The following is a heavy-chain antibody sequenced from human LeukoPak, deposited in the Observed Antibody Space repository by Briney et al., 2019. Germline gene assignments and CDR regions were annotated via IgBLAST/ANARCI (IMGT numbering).Heavy chain of an antibody. CDR3: ARSIVVVPAAIQHQDFDY. CDR2: ISAYNGNT. J-gene: IGHJ4*02. V-gene: IGHV1-18*01. D-gene: IGHD2-2*02. CDR1: GYTFTSYG. Sequence: ASVKVSCKASGYTFTSYGISWVRQAPGQALEWMGWISAYNGNTNYAQKLQGRVTMTTDTSTSTAYMELRSLRSDDTAVYYCARSIVVVPAAIQHQDFDYWGQGTLVTVSS.